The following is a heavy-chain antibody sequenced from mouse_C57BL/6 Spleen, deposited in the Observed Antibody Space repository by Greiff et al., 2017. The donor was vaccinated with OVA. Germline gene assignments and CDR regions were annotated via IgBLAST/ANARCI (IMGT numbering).Heavy chain of an antibody. CDR3: ARLGDYEDAMDY. CDR2: IDPSDSET. J-gene: IGHJ4*01. D-gene: IGHD2-4*01. V-gene: IGHV1-52*01. CDR1: GYTFTSYW. Sequence: QVQLQQPGAELVRPGSSVKLSFKASGYTFTSYWMHWVKQRPIQGLEWIGNIDPSDSETHYNQKFKDKATLTVDKSSSTAYMQLSSLTSEDSAVYYCARLGDYEDAMDYWGQGTSVTVSS.